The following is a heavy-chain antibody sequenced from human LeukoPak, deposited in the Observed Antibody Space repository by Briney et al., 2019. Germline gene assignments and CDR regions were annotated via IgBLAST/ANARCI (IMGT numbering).Heavy chain of an antibody. J-gene: IGHJ4*02. CDR2: IYYSGST. CDR1: GGSISSSSYY. V-gene: IGHV4-39*01. D-gene: IGHD2-15*01. Sequence: PSETLSLTCTVSGGSISSSSYYWGSIRQPPGKGLEWIGCIYYSGSTNYNPSLKSRVTISVDTSKNQFSLKLSSVTAADTAVYYCARQKSRVAATVDYWGQGTLVTVSS. CDR3: ARQKSRVAATVDY.